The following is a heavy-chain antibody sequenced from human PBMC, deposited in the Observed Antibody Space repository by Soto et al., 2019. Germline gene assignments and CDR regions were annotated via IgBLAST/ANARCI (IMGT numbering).Heavy chain of an antibody. Sequence: QVQLQESGPGLVRPSETLSLTCTVSGASVSSGDFYWSWMRQPPGKGLEWIGYVYYSGDSNYNPSLRGRASISLDASKRTFSPRLNSVTAADTAMYYCAGYDVMTSFDYWGPGTLVPVSS. D-gene: IGHD3-9*01. CDR2: VYYSGDS. V-gene: IGHV4-30-4*01. CDR1: GASVSSGDFY. J-gene: IGHJ4*02. CDR3: AGYDVMTSFDY.